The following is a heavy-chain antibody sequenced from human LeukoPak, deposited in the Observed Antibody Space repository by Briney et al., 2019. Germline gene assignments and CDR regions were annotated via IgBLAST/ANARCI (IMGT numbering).Heavy chain of an antibody. CDR1: GVSFSTYY. D-gene: IGHD4-17*01. CDR2: VNHSGYT. V-gene: IGHV4-34*01. Sequence: PSETLSLTCGVSGVSFSTYYWSWTRQSPEKGLEWIGEVNHSGYTNYNPSLKSRVTISVDTSKNQFSLNLRSVTAADTAVYYCARQLYGSDYWGQGTLVTVSS. CDR3: ARQLYGSDY. J-gene: IGHJ4*02.